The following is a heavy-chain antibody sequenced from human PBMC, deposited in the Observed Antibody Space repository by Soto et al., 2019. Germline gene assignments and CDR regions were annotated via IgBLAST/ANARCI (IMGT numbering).Heavy chain of an antibody. CDR1: GGSISSGGYY. V-gene: IGHV4-30-2*01. Sequence: PSETLSLTCTVSGGSISSGGYYWNWIRQPPGKGLEWIGYMYHSGSTYYNPSLKSRVTISIDRSKNQFSLKLSSVTAADTAVYYCARVTDYWGQGILVTVSS. J-gene: IGHJ4*02. CDR3: ARVTDY. CDR2: MYHSGST.